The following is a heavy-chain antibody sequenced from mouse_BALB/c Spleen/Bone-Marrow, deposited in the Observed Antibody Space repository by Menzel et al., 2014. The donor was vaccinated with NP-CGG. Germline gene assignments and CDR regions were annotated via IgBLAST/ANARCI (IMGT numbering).Heavy chain of an antibody. J-gene: IGHJ3*01. V-gene: IGHV6-6*02. CDR3: TSMRRRGFAY. D-gene: IGHD2-3*01. Sequence: EVKLEQPGGGLVHPGGSLILSCAASGFTFSNYWMNWVRQSPEKGLEWVAEIRLKSNNYATHYAASVKGRFTISRDDSKSSVHLQMTNLRAEGASNYYCTSMRRRGFAYWSQGTLVTIST. CDR1: GFTFSNYW. CDR2: IRLKSNNYAT.